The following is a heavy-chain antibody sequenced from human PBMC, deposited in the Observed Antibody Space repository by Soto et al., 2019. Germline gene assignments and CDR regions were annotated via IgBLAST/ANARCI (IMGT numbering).Heavy chain of an antibody. D-gene: IGHD5-18*01. V-gene: IGHV4-59*01. Sequence: SETLSLTCTVSGGSISRYYWSWIRQPPGKGLEWIGYIYYSGSTNYNPSLKSRVTISVDTSKNQFSLKLSSVTAADTAVYYCARVDTAMAFYFDYWGQGTLVTVSS. J-gene: IGHJ4*02. CDR1: GGSISRYY. CDR3: ARVDTAMAFYFDY. CDR2: IYYSGST.